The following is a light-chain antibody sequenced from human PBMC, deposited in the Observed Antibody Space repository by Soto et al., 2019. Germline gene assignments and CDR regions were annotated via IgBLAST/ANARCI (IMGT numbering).Light chain of an antibody. V-gene: IGLV1-44*01. CDR3: ATLDESLRCPV. J-gene: IGLJ3*02. Sequence: QSAVTQPPSASGTPGQSIIISCSGSDSNIGTNIVSWYQQLPGSAPKLLFYSDNQRPSGVPDRFSGSKSGTSASLAIGGLQSEDEADYYCATLDESLRCPVFGVGTKLTVL. CDR1: DSNIGTNI. CDR2: SDN.